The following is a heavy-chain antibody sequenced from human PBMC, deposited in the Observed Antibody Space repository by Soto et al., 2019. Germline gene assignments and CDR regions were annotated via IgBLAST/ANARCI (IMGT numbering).Heavy chain of an antibody. Sequence: QLQLQESGSGLVKPSQTLSLTCAVSGGSISSGGYSWSWIRQPPGKGLEWIGYIYHSGSTYYNPSLKSRVTISVDRSKNQFSLKLSSVTAADTAVYYCVTLRLRGGGGWFDPWGQGTLVTVSS. J-gene: IGHJ5*02. CDR1: GGSISSGGYS. CDR2: IYHSGST. V-gene: IGHV4-30-2*01. D-gene: IGHD2-15*01. CDR3: VTLRLRGGGGWFDP.